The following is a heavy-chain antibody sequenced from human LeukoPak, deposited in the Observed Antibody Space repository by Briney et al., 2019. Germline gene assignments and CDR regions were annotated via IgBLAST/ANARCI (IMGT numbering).Heavy chain of an antibody. CDR1: GFTFSSYA. J-gene: IGHJ4*02. V-gene: IGHV3-7*01. CDR2: IKQDGSEK. Sequence: GGSLRLSCAASGFTFSSYAMSWVRQAPGKGLEWVANIKQDGSEKYYVDSVKGRFTISRDNAKNSLYLQMNSLRAEDTAVYYCASALSSSWYLGFDYWGQGTLVTVSS. D-gene: IGHD6-13*01. CDR3: ASALSSSWYLGFDY.